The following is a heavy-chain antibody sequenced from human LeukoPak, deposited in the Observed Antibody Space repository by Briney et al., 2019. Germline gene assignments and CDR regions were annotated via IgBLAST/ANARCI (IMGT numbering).Heavy chain of an antibody. CDR1: GYTFTSFY. Sequence: ASVKVSCKASGYTFTSFYMHWVRQAPGQWLEWMGIINPSGGSTSYAQKFQGRVTMTRDTSTSTVYMELSSLRSEDTAVYYCASPGYSSGWRGYYYYGMDVWGQGTTVTVSS. D-gene: IGHD6-19*01. J-gene: IGHJ6*02. CDR2: INPSGGST. CDR3: ASPGYSSGWRGYYYYGMDV. V-gene: IGHV1-46*01.